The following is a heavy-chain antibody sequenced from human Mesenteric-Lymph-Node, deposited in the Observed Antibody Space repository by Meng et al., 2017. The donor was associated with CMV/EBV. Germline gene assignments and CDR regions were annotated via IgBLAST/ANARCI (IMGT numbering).Heavy chain of an antibody. J-gene: IGHJ6*02. CDR1: GFTFSRHA. CDR3: ARDQPDYYYNALDV. CDR2: ISYDGSKK. Sequence: GGSLRLSCAASGFTFSRHAIHWVCQAPGKGLEWVAVISYDGSKKHYADSVKGRFTISRDNSKNTLYVQMNSLRPDDTAVYYCARDQPDYYYNALDVWGQGTTVTVSS. V-gene: IGHV3-30*04. D-gene: IGHD3-22*01.